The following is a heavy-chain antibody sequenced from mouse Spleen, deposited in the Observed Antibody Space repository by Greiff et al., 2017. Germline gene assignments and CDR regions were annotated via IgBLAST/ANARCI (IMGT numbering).Heavy chain of an antibody. V-gene: IGHV1-61*01. CDR1: GYTFTSYW. CDR2: IYPSDSET. J-gene: IGHJ3*01. Sequence: QVQLQQPGAELVRPGSSVKLSCKASGYTFTSYWMDWVKQRPGQGLEWIGNIYPSDSETHYNQKFKDKATLTVDKSSSTAYMQLSSLTSEDSAVYYCARGGVDSSGPLFAYWGQGTLVTVSA. D-gene: IGHD3-2*01. CDR3: ARGGVDSSGPLFAY.